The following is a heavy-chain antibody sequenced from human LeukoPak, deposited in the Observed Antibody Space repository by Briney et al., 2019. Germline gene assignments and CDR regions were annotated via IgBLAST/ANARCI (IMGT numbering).Heavy chain of an antibody. D-gene: IGHD5-12*01. V-gene: IGHV3-43D*03. J-gene: IGHJ5*02. CDR1: GFTFDDYA. CDR3: AKLGGRYSGWFDP. Sequence: GGSLRLSCAAYGFTFDDYAMHWVRQAPGKGLEWVSLISWDGGSTYYADSVKGRFTISRDNSKNSLYLQMNSLRAEDTAVYYCAKLGGRYSGWFDPWGQGTLVIVSS. CDR2: ISWDGGST.